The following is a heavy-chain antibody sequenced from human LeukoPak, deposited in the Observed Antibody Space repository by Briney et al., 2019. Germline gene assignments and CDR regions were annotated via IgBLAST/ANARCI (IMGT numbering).Heavy chain of an antibody. CDR3: AGPGSGSYYNPSSGMDV. CDR1: GYTFTGYY. J-gene: IGHJ6*02. Sequence: GASVKVSCKASGYTFTGYYMHWVRQAPGQGLEWMGRINPNSGGTNYAQKFQGRVTMTRDTSISTAYMELSSLRSEDTAVYYCAGPGSGSYYNPSSGMDVWGQGTTVTVSS. V-gene: IGHV1-2*06. D-gene: IGHD3-10*01. CDR2: INPNSGGT.